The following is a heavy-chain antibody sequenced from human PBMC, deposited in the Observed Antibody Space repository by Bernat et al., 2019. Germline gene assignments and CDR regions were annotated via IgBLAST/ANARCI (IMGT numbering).Heavy chain of an antibody. CDR3: ARGLRPSSTVTTVY. V-gene: IGHV3-74*01. Sequence: EVQLVESGGGLVQTGGSLRLSCAASGFTFSTYWMHWVRQAPGKGLVWVSRINSDGSTTSYADSVKGRFTISRDNAKNTLYLQMNSLRVEDTAVYYCARGLRPSSTVTTVYWGQGTLVTVSS. CDR2: INSDGSTT. D-gene: IGHD4-17*01. CDR1: GFTFSTYW. J-gene: IGHJ4*02.